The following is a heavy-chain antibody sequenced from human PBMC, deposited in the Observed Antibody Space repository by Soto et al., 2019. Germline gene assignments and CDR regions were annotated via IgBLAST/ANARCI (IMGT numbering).Heavy chain of an antibody. D-gene: IGHD2-15*01. CDR2: IYYSGST. Sequence: QVQLQESGPGLVKPSETLSLTCTVSGGSISSYYWSWIRQPPGKGLEWIGYIYYSGSTNYNPSLKSRVTISVDTSKNQFSLKRSSVTAAATAVYYCARRWGRRFDYWGQGTLVTVSS. CDR3: ARRWGRRFDY. J-gene: IGHJ4*02. CDR1: GGSISSYY. V-gene: IGHV4-59*08.